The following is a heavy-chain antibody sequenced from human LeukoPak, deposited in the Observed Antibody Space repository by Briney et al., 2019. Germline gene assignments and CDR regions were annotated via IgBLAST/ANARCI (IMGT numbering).Heavy chain of an antibody. CDR1: GFTFSNAW. Sequence: GGFLRLSCAASGFTFSNAWMSWVRQAPGEGLEWVGRIISKTDGGATHYAAPVKGRFTISRDDSKNTLYLQMNSLKTEDTAVYYCTTEAYYYDSGAIKSFDYWGQGTLVTVSS. CDR3: TTEAYYYDSGAIKSFDY. J-gene: IGHJ4*02. CDR2: IISKTDGGAT. V-gene: IGHV3-15*01. D-gene: IGHD3-22*01.